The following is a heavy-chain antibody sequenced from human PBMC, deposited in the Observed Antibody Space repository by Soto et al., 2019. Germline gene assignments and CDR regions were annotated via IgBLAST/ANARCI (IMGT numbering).Heavy chain of an antibody. V-gene: IGHV3-15*01. J-gene: IGHJ4*02. CDR3: TTDEPYYDFWSGYFSGY. Sequence: PGCSLEICRAASGVTVSNALVSVLRKAPGKGLEWVGRIKSKTDGGTTDYAAPVKGRFTISRDDSKNTLYLQMNSLKTEDTAVYYCTTDEPYYDFWSGYFSGYWGQGTLVTVSS. CDR2: IKSKTDGGTT. D-gene: IGHD3-3*01. CDR1: GVTVSNAL.